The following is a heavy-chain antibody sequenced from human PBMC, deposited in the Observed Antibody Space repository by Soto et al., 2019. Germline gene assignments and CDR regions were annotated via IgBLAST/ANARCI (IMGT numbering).Heavy chain of an antibody. CDR3: GAYDSEGYFDY. V-gene: IGHV4-59*03. CDR1: GDSITNFH. J-gene: IGHJ4*02. CDR2: VYFSGST. Sequence: PSETLSLTCSVFGDSITNFHWSWIRQPPGKGMEWIGYVYFSGSTKYNPSLKSRVIMSIDTSKNEFSLKLTSVTAANSAAYFCGAYDSEGYFDYWAQGALVTVSS. D-gene: IGHD3-9*01.